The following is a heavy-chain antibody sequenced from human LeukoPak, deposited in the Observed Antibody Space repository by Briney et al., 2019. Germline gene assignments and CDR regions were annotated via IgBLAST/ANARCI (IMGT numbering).Heavy chain of an antibody. Sequence: VQFSSKAAGYTFTSYYMHWVRRAPGQGLEWMGWINPNSGGTNYAQKFQGRVTMTRDTSISTAYMELSSLRSEDTAVYYCARTTTVTSLRSGARYRYYYMDVWGKGTTVTVSS. CDR2: INPNSGGT. V-gene: IGHV1-2*02. CDR3: ARTTTVTSLRSGARYRYYYMDV. CDR1: GYTFTSYY. D-gene: IGHD4-17*01. J-gene: IGHJ6*03.